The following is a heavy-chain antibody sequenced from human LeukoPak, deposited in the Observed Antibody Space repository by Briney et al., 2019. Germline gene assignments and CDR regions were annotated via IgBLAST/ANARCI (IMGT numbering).Heavy chain of an antibody. Sequence: PGRSLRLSCAASGFTFDDYAMYWVRQAPGKGLEWVSGISWNSGSIDYADSVKGRFTISRDNSKNSLYLQMNSLRAEDTAVYYCAREGSYYYGSGSYYKELDYWGQGTLVTVSS. J-gene: IGHJ4*02. CDR2: ISWNSGSI. D-gene: IGHD3-10*01. CDR1: GFTFDDYA. V-gene: IGHV3-9*01. CDR3: AREGSYYYGSGSYYKELDY.